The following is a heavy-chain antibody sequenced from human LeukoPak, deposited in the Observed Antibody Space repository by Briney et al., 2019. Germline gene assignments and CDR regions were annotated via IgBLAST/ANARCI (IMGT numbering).Heavy chain of an antibody. CDR1: EFTFSSYA. D-gene: IGHD3-10*01. Sequence: GGSLRLSCAASEFTFSSYAMSWVRQAPGKGLEWVSAISGSGGSTYYADSVKGRFTISRDNAKNSLYLQMNSLRAEDTAVYYCARGKYGSGYDYWGQGTLVTVSS. V-gene: IGHV3-23*01. CDR2: ISGSGGST. J-gene: IGHJ4*02. CDR3: ARGKYGSGYDY.